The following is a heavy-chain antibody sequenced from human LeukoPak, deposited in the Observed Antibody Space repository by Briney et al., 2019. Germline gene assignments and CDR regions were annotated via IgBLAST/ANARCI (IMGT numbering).Heavy chain of an antibody. Sequence: SQTLSLTCTVSGGSVSSGDYYWSWIRQPPGMGLEWIGYIYYSGSTYYNPSLKSRVTISVDRSENQFSLKLSSVTAADTAVYYCARYYDFWSGTKENWFDPWGQGTLVTVSS. D-gene: IGHD3-3*01. CDR2: IYYSGST. J-gene: IGHJ5*02. V-gene: IGHV4-30-4*01. CDR3: ARYYDFWSGTKENWFDP. CDR1: GGSVSSGDYY.